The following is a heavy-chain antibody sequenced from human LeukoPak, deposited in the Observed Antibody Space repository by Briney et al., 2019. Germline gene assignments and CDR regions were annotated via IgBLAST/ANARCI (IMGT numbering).Heavy chain of an antibody. CDR2: LSYSGST. V-gene: IGHV4-39*01. D-gene: IGHD5-24*01. CDR1: GGSISSRSYY. Sequence: SETLSLTCTVSGGSISSRSYYWGWIRQPPGKGLEWVGSLSYSGSTYYTPSLKSRVTISADTSKNEFSLKLSSVTAADTAMYYCARHDRRDGYDYPHDFDYWGKGTLVTVSS. J-gene: IGHJ4*02. CDR3: ARHDRRDGYDYPHDFDY.